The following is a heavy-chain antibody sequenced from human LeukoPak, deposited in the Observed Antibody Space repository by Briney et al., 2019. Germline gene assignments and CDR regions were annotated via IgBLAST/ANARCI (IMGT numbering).Heavy chain of an antibody. CDR1: GGTFSSYA. D-gene: IGHD6-13*01. V-gene: IGHV1-69*05. J-gene: IGHJ5*02. CDR2: IIPIFGTA. CDR3: ARETTGYSSSWYFNNWFDP. Sequence: SSVKVSCKASGGTFSSYAISWARQAPGQGLEWMGRIIPIFGTANYAQKFQGRVTISTDESTSIAYMELSSLRSEDTAVYYCARETTGYSSSWYFNNWFDPWGQGTLVTVSS.